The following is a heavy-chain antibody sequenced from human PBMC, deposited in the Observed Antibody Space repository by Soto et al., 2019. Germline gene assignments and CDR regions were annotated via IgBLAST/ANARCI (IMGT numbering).Heavy chain of an antibody. CDR1: GGSIFSGDPS. V-gene: IGHV4-30-2*06. D-gene: IGHD3-10*01. CDR3: ARDERSSSGRNFYY. CDR2: SYYSGRT. J-gene: IGHJ4*02. Sequence: SETLSLTCGVSGGSIFSGDPSWGWIRQSPGKGLEWIGYSYYSGRTYYNPSLKSRLTISVDRSKNQLSLKLTSVTAADTAVYYCARDERSSSGRNFYYWGQGILVTVSS.